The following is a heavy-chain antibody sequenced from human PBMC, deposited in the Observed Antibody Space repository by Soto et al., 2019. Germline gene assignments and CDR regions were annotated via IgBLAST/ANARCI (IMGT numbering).Heavy chain of an antibody. V-gene: IGHV1-2*02. CDR3: ARGRPVAATYNWFDP. Sequence: ASVKVSCKASGYTFTGYYMHWVRQAPGQGLEWMGWINPNSGGTNYAQKFQGRVTMTRDTSISTAYMELSRLRSDDTAVYYCARGRPVAATYNWFDPWGQGXLVTVSS. CDR1: GYTFTGYY. CDR2: INPNSGGT. D-gene: IGHD2-15*01. J-gene: IGHJ5*02.